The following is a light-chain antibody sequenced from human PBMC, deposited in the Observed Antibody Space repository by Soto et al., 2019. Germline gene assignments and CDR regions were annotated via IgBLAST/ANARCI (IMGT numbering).Light chain of an antibody. CDR1: QSVNNF. CDR2: DTS. J-gene: IGKJ3*01. CDR3: QQRRNWPLT. V-gene: IGKV3-11*01. Sequence: EIVLTQSPATLSLSPGERAILSCRASQSVNNFLGWYQQKPGQAPRLLIYDTSNRASGIPARFSGSGSGTDFTLTISSLEPEDFAVYYCQQRRNWPLTFGPGTKVEFK.